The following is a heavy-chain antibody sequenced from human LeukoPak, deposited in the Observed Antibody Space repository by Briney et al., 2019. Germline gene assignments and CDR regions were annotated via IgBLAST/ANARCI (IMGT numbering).Heavy chain of an antibody. CDR3: ARSLWGGALDI. CDR2: TYYRSKWLN. V-gene: IGHV6-1*01. Sequence: KHSQTLSLTCAISGDSVSSSNAVWNWIRQSPSRGLEWLGKTYYRSKWLNDSAVSVKSRITINPDTSKNQISLQLNSVTPEDTAVYYCARSLWGGALDIWGQGTTVAVSS. CDR1: GDSVSSSNAV. J-gene: IGHJ3*02. D-gene: IGHD3-16*01.